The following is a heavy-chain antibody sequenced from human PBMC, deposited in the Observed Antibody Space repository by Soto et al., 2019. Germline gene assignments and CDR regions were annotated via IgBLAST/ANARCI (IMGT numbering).Heavy chain of an antibody. Sequence: QMHLQESGPGLVKPSETLSLTCTVSGGSVTSDEDYWTWIRQSPGKGLEWIGYISNSGSTGYNPSLMTRLSMSVDRSKNQFTVRLTSVTAADTAVYFCATESGSTYGYFDHWGQGTQVTVSS. V-gene: IGHV4-30-4*01. CDR3: ATESGSTYGYFDH. J-gene: IGHJ4*02. D-gene: IGHD5-18*01. CDR1: GGSVTSDEDY. CDR2: ISNSGST.